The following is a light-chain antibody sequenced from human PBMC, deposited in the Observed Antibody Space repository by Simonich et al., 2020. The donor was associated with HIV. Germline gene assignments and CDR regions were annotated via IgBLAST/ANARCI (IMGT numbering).Light chain of an antibody. V-gene: IGKV4-1*01. CDR3: QQYNNYPKT. CDR2: WAS. CDR1: QSVLYSSNNKNY. J-gene: IGKJ1*01. Sequence: DIVMTQSPDSLAVSLGERATINCKSSQSVLYSSNNKNYLAWYQQKPGQPPKLLIYWASTRESGVPDRFSGSGSGTDFTLTISSLQPDDFATYYCQQYNNYPKTFGQGTKVEIK.